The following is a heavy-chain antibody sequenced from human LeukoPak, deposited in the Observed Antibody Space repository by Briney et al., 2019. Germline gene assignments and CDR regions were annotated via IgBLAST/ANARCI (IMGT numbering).Heavy chain of an antibody. CDR1: GFTFSTSA. CDR2: ISRSGEIT. V-gene: IGHV3-23*01. Sequence: GGSLRLSCAASGFTFSTSAMCWVRQAPGKGLEWVSGISRSGEITYYEDSVRGRFTISKDISKNTLYLQMDSLRAEDTAIYYCAKEEVPNDFWGQGTLVTVSS. D-gene: IGHD1-1*01. J-gene: IGHJ4*02. CDR3: AKEEVPNDF.